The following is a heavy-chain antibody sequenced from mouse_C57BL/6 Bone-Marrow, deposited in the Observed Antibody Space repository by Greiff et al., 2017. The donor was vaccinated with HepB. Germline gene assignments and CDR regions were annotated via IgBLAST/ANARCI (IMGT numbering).Heavy chain of an antibody. J-gene: IGHJ2*01. Sequence: QVQLKESGAELARPGASVKLSCKASGYTFTSYGISWVKQRTGQGLEWIGEIYPRSGNTYYNEKFKGKATLTADKSSSTAYMELRSLTSEDSAVYFCASSPVITNDYWGQGTTLTVSS. D-gene: IGHD1-1*01. V-gene: IGHV1-81*01. CDR1: GYTFTSYG. CDR3: ASSPVITNDY. CDR2: IYPRSGNT.